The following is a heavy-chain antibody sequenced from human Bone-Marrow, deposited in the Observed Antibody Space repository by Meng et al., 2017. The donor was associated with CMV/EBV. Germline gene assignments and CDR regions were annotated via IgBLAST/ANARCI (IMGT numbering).Heavy chain of an antibody. CDR2: IYYSGST. Sequence: SETLSLTCTVAGGSISSYYWSWIRQPPGKGLEWIGYIYYSGSTNYNPSLKSRVTISVDTSKNQFSLKLSSVTAADTAVYYCARSQYFDWFLPPPYYYYGMDVWGQGTTVTVPS. CDR3: ARSQYFDWFLPPPYYYYGMDV. V-gene: IGHV4-59*01. D-gene: IGHD3-9*01. J-gene: IGHJ6*01. CDR1: GGSISSYY.